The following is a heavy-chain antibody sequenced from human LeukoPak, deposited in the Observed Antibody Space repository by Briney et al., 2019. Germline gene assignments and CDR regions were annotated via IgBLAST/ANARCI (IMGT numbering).Heavy chain of an antibody. V-gene: IGHV3-30*02. Sequence: PGGSLRLSCAASGFTFSSYSMHWVRQAPGKGLEWVAFIRYDGSNKYYADSVKGRFTISRDNSKNTLYLQMNSLRAEDTAVYYCATLWFGELRVDYWGQGTLVTVSS. CDR1: GFTFSSYS. CDR3: ATLWFGELRVDY. J-gene: IGHJ4*02. D-gene: IGHD3-10*01. CDR2: IRYDGSNK.